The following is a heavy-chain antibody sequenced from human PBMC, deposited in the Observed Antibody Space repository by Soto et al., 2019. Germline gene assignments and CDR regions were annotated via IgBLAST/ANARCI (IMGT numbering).Heavy chain of an antibody. CDR1: GFTFSSSA. V-gene: IGHV3-23*01. CDR2: ISGSDGRT. D-gene: IGHD1-1*01. Sequence: VQILESGGGLVQPGGSLRLSCAASGFTFSSSAMNWVRQAPGKGLEWVSVISGSDGRTYYADSVKGRFTISRDNSKNTLYLDINSLRAEDTAVYYCAKSLDINWKNWFDPWGQGTLVTVSS. CDR3: AKSLDINWKNWFDP. J-gene: IGHJ5*02.